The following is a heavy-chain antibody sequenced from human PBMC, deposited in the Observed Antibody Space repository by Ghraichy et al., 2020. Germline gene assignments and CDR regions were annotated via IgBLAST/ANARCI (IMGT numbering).Heavy chain of an antibody. CDR1: AFSVSNNY. J-gene: IGHJ4*01. D-gene: IGHD5-24*01. CDR2: FYPGGST. Sequence: GSLRLSCAASAFSVSNNYMSWVRQTPGKGLEWVSVFYPGGSTYYTDSVKCRFTISTDSSKNTLYLQMTSLRAEDTAVYHCARGGRGGYNYYWGQGTLVTVSS. V-gene: IGHV3-53*01. CDR3: ARGGRGGYNYY.